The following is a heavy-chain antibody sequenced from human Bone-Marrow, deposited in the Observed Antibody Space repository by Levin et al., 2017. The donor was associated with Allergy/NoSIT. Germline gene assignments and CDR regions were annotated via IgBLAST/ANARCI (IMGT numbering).Heavy chain of an antibody. Sequence: SCAASGFTFSSYGMHWVRQAPGKGLEWVAVIWGDGSNKYYGDSVKGRFTISRDNSKNTLYLQMNSLRAEDTAVYYCASGYIYASPFDDWGQGTLVTVSS. CDR2: IWGDGSNK. D-gene: IGHD5-18*01. J-gene: IGHJ4*02. CDR3: ASGYIYASPFDD. CDR1: GFTFSSYG. V-gene: IGHV3-33*01.